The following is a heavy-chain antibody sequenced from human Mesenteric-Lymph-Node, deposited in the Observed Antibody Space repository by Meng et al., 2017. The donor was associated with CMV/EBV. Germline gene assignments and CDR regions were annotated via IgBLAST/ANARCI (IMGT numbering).Heavy chain of an antibody. CDR2: ISSTGEYI. CDR3: ARGITIFGESMFDP. Sequence: GGSLRLSCAASGFTFSSFGMNGVRQAPGRGLEWVSFISSTGEYIYYADSVKGRFTVSRDNAKNTLYQQMNSLRAEDTAVYYCARGITIFGESMFDPWGQGTLVTVSS. D-gene: IGHD3-3*01. V-gene: IGHV3-21*01. CDR1: GFTFSSFG. J-gene: IGHJ5*02.